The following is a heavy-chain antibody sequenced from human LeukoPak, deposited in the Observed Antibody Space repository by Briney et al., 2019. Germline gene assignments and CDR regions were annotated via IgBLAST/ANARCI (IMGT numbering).Heavy chain of an antibody. J-gene: IGHJ3*02. Sequence: PSQTLSLTCAVSGGSISSYYWSWIRQPAGKGLEWIGRIYTSGSTNYNPSLKSRVTMSVDTSKNQFSLKLSSVTAADTAVYYCAREGRKPGAFDIWGQGTMVTVSS. CDR1: GGSISSYY. CDR2: IYTSGST. V-gene: IGHV4-4*07. CDR3: AREGRKPGAFDI.